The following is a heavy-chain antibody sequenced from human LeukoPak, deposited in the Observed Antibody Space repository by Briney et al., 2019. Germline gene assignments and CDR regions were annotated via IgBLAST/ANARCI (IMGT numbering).Heavy chain of an antibody. CDR2: VSGSGDGT. Sequence: PGGSLRLSCAASGFTFNNYVMSWVRRAPGEGLEWVSFVSGSGDGTYYADSVKGRVTISRDNTKNTLYLQMNSLRVDDTAVYYCATYIGAIGYWGQGTLVTVSS. V-gene: IGHV3-23*01. CDR1: GFTFNNYV. J-gene: IGHJ4*02. CDR3: ATYIGAIGY. D-gene: IGHD1-26*01.